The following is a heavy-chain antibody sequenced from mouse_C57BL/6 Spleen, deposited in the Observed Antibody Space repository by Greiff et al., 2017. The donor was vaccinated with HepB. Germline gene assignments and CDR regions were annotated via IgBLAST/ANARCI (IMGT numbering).Heavy chain of an antibody. D-gene: IGHD1-1*01. Sequence: EVKLQESGPELVKPGASVKISCKASGYSFTDYNMNWVKQSNGKSLEWIGVINPNYGTTSYNQKFKGKATLTVDQSSSTAYMQLNSLTSEDSAVYYCARRNDYYGSSHWYFDVWGTGTTVTVSS. CDR3: ARRNDYYGSSHWYFDV. V-gene: IGHV1-39*01. CDR2: INPNYGTT. J-gene: IGHJ1*03. CDR1: GYSFTDYN.